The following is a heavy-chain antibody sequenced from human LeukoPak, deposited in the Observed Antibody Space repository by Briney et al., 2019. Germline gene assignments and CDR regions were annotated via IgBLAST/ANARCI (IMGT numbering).Heavy chain of an antibody. CDR2: MNPNSGNT. CDR1: GYTFTSYD. J-gene: IGHJ3*02. D-gene: IGHD3-16*01. CDR3: ATQGDMITFGGVVDAFDI. V-gene: IGHV1-8*01. Sequence: ASVKVSCKASGYTFTSYDINWVRQATGQGLEWMGWMNPNSGNTGYAQKFQGRVTMTRNTSISTAYMELSSLRSEDTAVYYCATQGDMITFGGVVDAFDIWGQGTMVTVSS.